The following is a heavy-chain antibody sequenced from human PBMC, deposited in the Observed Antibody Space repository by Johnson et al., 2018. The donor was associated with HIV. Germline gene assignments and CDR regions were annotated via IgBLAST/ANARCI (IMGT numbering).Heavy chain of an antibody. CDR1: GFSVSNTY. D-gene: IGHD4-17*01. J-gene: IGHJ3*02. CDR3: AKDIVYGVYGSQGAFHI. CDR2: IYSGGST. Sequence: VQLVESGGGLVQPGGSLRLSCAASGFSVSNTYMNWVRQAPGKGLEWVSVIYSGGSTYYADPVRGRFTISRDNPKNSLYLQMNGLRPEDTGIYYCAKDIVYGVYGSQGAFHIWGRGTMVKVSS. V-gene: IGHV3-66*01.